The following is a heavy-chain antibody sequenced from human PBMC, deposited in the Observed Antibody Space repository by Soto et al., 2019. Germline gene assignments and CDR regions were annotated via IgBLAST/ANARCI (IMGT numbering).Heavy chain of an antibody. J-gene: IGHJ5*02. D-gene: IGHD3-9*01. V-gene: IGHV4-34*01. CDR2: INHSGST. CDR1: VGSFSGYY. Sequence: PSETLSPSCPVYVGSFSGYYWSWIRQPPGKGLEWIGEINHSGSTNYNPSLKSRVTISVDTSKNQFSLKLSSVTAADTAVHYCARGLLRYFDERFDPWGQGTLVTVSS. CDR3: ARGLLRYFDERFDP.